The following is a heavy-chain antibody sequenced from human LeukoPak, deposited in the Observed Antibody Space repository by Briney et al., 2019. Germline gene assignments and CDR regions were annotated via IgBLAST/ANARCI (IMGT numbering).Heavy chain of an antibody. J-gene: IGHJ4*02. CDR1: GFTFSNYE. CDR2: IYTDNNI. V-gene: IGHV3-48*03. D-gene: IGHD2-21*01. CDR3: ARASNSPFDY. Sequence: GGSLRLSCAASGFTFSNYEMSWVRQTPRKGLEWVSHIYTDNNIKEADAVKGRFTISRDNAKNSLYLQMNSLRAGDTAIYYCARASNSPFDYWGQGTLVTVSS.